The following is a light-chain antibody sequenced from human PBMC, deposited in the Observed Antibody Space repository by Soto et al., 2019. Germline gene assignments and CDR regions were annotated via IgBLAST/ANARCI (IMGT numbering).Light chain of an antibody. J-gene: IGKJ3*01. CDR1: QDIRYD. CDR2: GAS. CDR3: LQHNGFPYS. Sequence: DIQMTQSPSSLSASVGDRVTITCRASQDIRYDLGWFRQKPGKAPKRLILGASRLESGVPSRFSASGSGTEFTLTISSLQPEDFASYYCLQHNGFPYSFGPGTRVDLK. V-gene: IGKV1-17*01.